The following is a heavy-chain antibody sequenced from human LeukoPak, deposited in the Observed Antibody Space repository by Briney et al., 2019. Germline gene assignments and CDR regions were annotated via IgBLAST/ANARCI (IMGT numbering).Heavy chain of an antibody. CDR1: GFTVNSFW. V-gene: IGHV3-30*03. D-gene: IGHD3-22*01. CDR3: AGPGGYYYDSSGYPFDY. CDR2: ISYDGSNK. Sequence: GGSLRLSCVVSGFTVNSFWMHWVRQAPGKGLEWVAVISYDGSNKYYADSVKGRFTISRDNSKNTLYLQMNSLRAEDTAVYYCAGPGGYYYDSSGYPFDYWGQGTLVTVSS. J-gene: IGHJ4*02.